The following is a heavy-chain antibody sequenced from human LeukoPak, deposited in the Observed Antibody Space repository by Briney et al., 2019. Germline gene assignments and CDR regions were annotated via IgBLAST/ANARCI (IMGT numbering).Heavy chain of an antibody. CDR3: AKDIGNSDAVVVAAD. D-gene: IGHD2-15*01. V-gene: IGHV3-9*01. J-gene: IGHJ4*02. Sequence: SLRLSCAASGVSFDDYAMHWVRQAHGKGLGWVSGISWDIGRIGYANSVKGRLTTSRGTAKKSPYLQMNSLIAADTALYYCAKDIGNSDAVVVAADWGQGTLVTVSS. CDR1: GVSFDDYA. CDR2: ISWDIGRI.